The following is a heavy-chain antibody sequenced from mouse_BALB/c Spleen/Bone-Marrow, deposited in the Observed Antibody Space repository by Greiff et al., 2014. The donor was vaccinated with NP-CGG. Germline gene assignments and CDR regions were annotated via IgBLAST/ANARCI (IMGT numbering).Heavy chain of an antibody. CDR3: ARSGERYGAMDY. CDR1: GFTFSDYY. CDR2: ISDGGGYT. V-gene: IGHV5-4*02. J-gene: IGHJ4*01. Sequence: EVQRVESGGGLVKPGGSLKLSCAASGFTFSDYYMYWVRQTPEKGLEWVATISDGGGYTYYPDSVWGRFTISRDNAKNNLYLQMSSLKSEDTAMYYCARSGERYGAMDYWGQGTSVTVFS. D-gene: IGHD2-10*02.